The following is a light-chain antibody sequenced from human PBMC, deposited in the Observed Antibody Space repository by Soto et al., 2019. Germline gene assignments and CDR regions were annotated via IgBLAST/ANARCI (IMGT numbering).Light chain of an antibody. CDR3: QQYGSSPPMT. Sequence: ENMLTQSPGTLSLSPGERATLSCRASQSVSSSYLAWYQQKPGQAPRLLIYGASSRATGIPDRFSGSGSGTDFTLTISRLEPEDFAVYYCQQYGSSPPMTFGQGTRLEIK. V-gene: IGKV3-20*01. CDR2: GAS. CDR1: QSVSSSY. J-gene: IGKJ5*01.